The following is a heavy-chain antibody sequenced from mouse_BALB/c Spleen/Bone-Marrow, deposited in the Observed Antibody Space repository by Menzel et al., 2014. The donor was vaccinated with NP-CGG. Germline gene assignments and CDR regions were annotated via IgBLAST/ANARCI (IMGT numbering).Heavy chain of an antibody. Sequence: QVQLKDSGAELVKPGASVKLSCKASGYTFTSYYMYWVKQRPGQGLEWIGEINPSNGGTNFNEKFKSKATLTVDKSSGTAYMQLSSLTSEDSAVYYCTRRLLYYAMDYWGQGTSVTVSS. V-gene: IGHV1S81*02. J-gene: IGHJ4*01. D-gene: IGHD2-13*01. CDR3: TRRLLYYAMDY. CDR1: GYTFTSYY. CDR2: INPSNGGT.